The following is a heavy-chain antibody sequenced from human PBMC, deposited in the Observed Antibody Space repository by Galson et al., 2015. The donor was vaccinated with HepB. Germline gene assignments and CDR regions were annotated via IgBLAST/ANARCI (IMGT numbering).Heavy chain of an antibody. CDR3: AKVGGALLYGLGYFDL. D-gene: IGHD2-2*02. V-gene: IGHV3-23*01. CDR1: GFTFSSYA. J-gene: IGHJ2*01. Sequence: SLRLSCAASGFTFSSYAMSWVRQAPGKGLEWVSAISGSGGSTYYADSVKGRFTISRDNSKNTLYLQMSSLRAEDTAVYYCAKVGGALLYGLGYFDLWGRGTLVTVSS. CDR2: ISGSGGST.